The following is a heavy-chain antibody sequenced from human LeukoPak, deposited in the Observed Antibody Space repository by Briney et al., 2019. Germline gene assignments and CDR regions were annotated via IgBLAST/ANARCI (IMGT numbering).Heavy chain of an antibody. CDR2: TYYRSKWYN. CDR1: GDSVSSNSAA. J-gene: IGHJ4*02. V-gene: IGHV6-1*01. CDR3: AREEESSGWSFYYFDY. D-gene: IGHD6-19*01. Sequence: SQTLSLTRAISGDSVSSNSAAWNWIRQSPSRGLEWLGRTYYRSKWYNDYAVSVKSRITINPDTSKNQFSLQLNSVTPEDTAVYYCAREEESSGWSFYYFDYWGQGTLVTVSS.